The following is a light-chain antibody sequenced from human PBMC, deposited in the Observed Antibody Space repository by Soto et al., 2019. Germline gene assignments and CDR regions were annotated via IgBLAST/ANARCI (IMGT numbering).Light chain of an antibody. Sequence: DIQMTQSPSSLSASVGDRVTITCRASQPISNYLNWYQHKPGKAPKVLIYATSNLHSGVPSRFSGSGSGTDFTLTISSLQPEDFATYYCQQSSSNTRTFGQGTKV. CDR1: QPISNY. CDR2: ATS. J-gene: IGKJ2*02. V-gene: IGKV1-39*01. CDR3: QQSSSNTRT.